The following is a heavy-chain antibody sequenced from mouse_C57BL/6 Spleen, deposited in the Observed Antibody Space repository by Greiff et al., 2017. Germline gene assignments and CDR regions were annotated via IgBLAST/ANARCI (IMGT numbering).Heavy chain of an antibody. D-gene: IGHD2-4*01. CDR2: IHSRSGNT. CDR3: ARGGSYDYDHYYATDY. V-gene: IGHV1-81*01. J-gene: IGHJ4*01. Sequence: QVQLKQSGAELARPGASVKLSCKASGYTFTSSGISWVKQRTGQGLERIGEIHSRSGNTYYNQKFKGKATLTAGKSSSAAYMELRSPTSEDSAVYFCARGGSYDYDHYYATDYWGPGTSVTGS. CDR1: GYTFTSSG.